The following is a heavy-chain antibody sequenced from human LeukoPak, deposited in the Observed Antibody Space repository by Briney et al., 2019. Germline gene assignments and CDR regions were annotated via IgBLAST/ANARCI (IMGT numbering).Heavy chain of an antibody. J-gene: IGHJ4*02. CDR3: ARDPLAVAGRFYY. CDR2: IIPILGIA. V-gene: IGHV1-69*04. D-gene: IGHD6-19*01. CDR1: GYTFTSYG. Sequence: SVKVSCKASGYTFTSYGISWVRQAPGQGLEWMGRIIPILGIANCAQKFQGRVTITADKSTSTAYMELSSLRSEDTAVYYCARDPLAVAGRFYYWGQGTLVTVSS.